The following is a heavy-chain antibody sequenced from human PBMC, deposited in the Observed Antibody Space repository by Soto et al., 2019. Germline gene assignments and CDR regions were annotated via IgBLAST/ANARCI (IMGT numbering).Heavy chain of an antibody. CDR3: AKARKTYYYGTASYYQAGADY. J-gene: IGHJ4*02. Sequence: GGSLRLSCAASGFTFSSYAMSWVRQAPGKGLERVSVISGSGDTTYYADSVKGRFTISRDNSKNTLFLQVNSLRAEDTAVYYCAKARKTYYYGTASYYQAGADYWGQGTLVTVSS. D-gene: IGHD3-10*01. CDR2: ISGSGDTT. CDR1: GFTFSSYA. V-gene: IGHV3-23*01.